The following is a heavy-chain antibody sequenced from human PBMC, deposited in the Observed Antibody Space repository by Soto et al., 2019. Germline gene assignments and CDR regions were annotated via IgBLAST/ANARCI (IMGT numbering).Heavy chain of an antibody. D-gene: IGHD6-19*01. CDR1: GYTFTDYG. J-gene: IGHJ4*02. CDR2: ISTYNGNT. CDR3: AREEGISDWHAFDY. V-gene: IGHV1-18*04. Sequence: GASVKVSCKASGYTFTDYGISWVRQAPGQGLEWVGWISTYNGNTIYAQKIQGRVTMTTDTSTSTAYVELRSLRSDDTAVYYCAREEGISDWHAFDYWGQGTLVTVSS.